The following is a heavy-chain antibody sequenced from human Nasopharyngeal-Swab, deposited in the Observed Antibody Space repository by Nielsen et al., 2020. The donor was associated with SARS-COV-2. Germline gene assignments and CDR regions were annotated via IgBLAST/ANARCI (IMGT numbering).Heavy chain of an antibody. CDR1: GYSFSNYW. CDR3: ARQYQNYFGSGDYHGAFDI. V-gene: IGHV5-10-1*01. D-gene: IGHD3-10*01. CDR2: VAPSDSYT. Sequence: GESLKISCEGSGYSFSNYWISWVRQVPGKGLEWKGKVAPSDSYTDYSPSLRGHVTISVDRSISTAYLQWSSLKASDTAMYYCARQYQNYFGSGDYHGAFDIWGQGTMVTVSS. J-gene: IGHJ3*02.